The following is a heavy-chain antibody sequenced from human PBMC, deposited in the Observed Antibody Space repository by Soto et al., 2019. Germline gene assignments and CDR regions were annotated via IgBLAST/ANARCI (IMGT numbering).Heavy chain of an antibody. CDR3: ATYTMIVVVIDY. D-gene: IGHD3-22*01. V-gene: IGHV4-39*01. Sequence: SETLSLTCTVSGGSISSGSYYWGWIRQPPGKVLEWIGSIYYSGSTYYNPSLKSRVTISVDTSKNQFSLKLSSVTAADPAVYYCATYTMIVVVIDYWGQGTLVTVSS. J-gene: IGHJ4*02. CDR1: GGSISSGSYY. CDR2: IYYSGST.